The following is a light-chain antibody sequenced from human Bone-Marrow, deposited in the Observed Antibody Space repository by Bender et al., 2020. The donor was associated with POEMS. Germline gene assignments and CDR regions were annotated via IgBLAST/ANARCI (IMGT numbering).Light chain of an antibody. CDR1: SSNTGSGYD. J-gene: IGLJ3*02. V-gene: IGLV1-40*01. CDR2: GYN. CDR3: CSYAGSTTWV. Sequence: QSVLTPPPSVSGAPGQRVTISCTGSSSNTGSGYDINWYQHLPGTAPKLLIYGYNNRPSGVPDRFSGSKSGNTASLTISGLQAEDEADYYCCSYAGSTTWVFGGGTKLTVL.